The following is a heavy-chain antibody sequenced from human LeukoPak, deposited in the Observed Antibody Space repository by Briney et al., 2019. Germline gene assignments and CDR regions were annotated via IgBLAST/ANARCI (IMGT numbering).Heavy chain of an antibody. V-gene: IGHV5-51*01. CDR3: ASIIRVTATLDAFDM. Sequence: PGASLKISCKGSGYRFSSYWIGWVRQMPGKGLEWMGIIYPGDSDTRYSPSFQGQVHISADKSISTAYLQWSSLKASGSAMYYCASIIRVTATLDAFDMWGQGTTVTVSS. CDR2: IYPGDSDT. CDR1: GYRFSSYW. D-gene: IGHD2-21*02. J-gene: IGHJ3*02.